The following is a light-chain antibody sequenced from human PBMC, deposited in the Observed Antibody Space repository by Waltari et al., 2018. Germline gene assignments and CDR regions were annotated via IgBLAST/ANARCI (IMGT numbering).Light chain of an antibody. V-gene: IGKV2-28*01. CDR2: LGS. CDR1: QSLLYSNGNNY. J-gene: IGKJ4*01. CDR3: MQGLQGPLT. Sequence: DIVMTQSPLFLPVTPGESASISCRSCQSLLYSNGNNYLDWYLQKPGQSPQLLIFLGSNRASGVPDRFSGSGSGTDFTLKISRVEAEDVGVYFCMQGLQGPLTFGGGTKVEIK.